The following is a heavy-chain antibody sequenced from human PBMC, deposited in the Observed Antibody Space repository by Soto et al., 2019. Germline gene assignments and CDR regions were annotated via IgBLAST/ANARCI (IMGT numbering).Heavy chain of an antibody. CDR1: GGNFSSYA. D-gene: IGHD2-2*01. Sequence: QVHLVQSGAEVKKPGSSVKVSCKASGGNFSSYAISWVRQAPGQGLEWMGGVIPIFGTANYAEKFQGRITITADESTSTAYMELTSLRPEDTAVYYCARPYPYCSSTSSECYFDYWGQGTLVTVSS. CDR3: ARPYPYCSSTSSECYFDY. V-gene: IGHV1-69*01. J-gene: IGHJ4*02. CDR2: VIPIFGTA.